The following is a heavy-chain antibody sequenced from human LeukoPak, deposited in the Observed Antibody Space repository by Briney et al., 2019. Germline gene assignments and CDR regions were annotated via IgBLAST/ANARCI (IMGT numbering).Heavy chain of an antibody. CDR2: INHSGST. D-gene: IGHD3-10*01. J-gene: IGHJ6*02. CDR1: GGSFSGYY. V-gene: IGHV4-34*01. Sequence: SETLSLTCAVYGGSFSGYYWSWIRQPPGKGLEWIGEINHSGSTNYNPSLKSRVSISVDTSKNQFSLKLSSVPAADTAVCYCARAYYYGSGSYYKLDGMDVWGQGTTVTVSS. CDR3: ARAYYYGSGSYYKLDGMDV.